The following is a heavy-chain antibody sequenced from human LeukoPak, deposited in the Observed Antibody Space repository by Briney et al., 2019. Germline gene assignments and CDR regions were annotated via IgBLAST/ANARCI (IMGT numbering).Heavy chain of an antibody. J-gene: IGHJ6*03. D-gene: IGHD3-10*01. Sequence: GASVKVSCKASGYTFTSYGISWVRQAPGQGLEWMGWISTYNGNINYAQKLQGRVTMTTDTSTSTAYMELRSLRSDDTAVYYCARVTMPSGTYYYYYYMDVWGKGTTVTISS. CDR2: ISTYNGNI. CDR3: ARVTMPSGTYYYYYYMDV. CDR1: GYTFTSYG. V-gene: IGHV1-18*01.